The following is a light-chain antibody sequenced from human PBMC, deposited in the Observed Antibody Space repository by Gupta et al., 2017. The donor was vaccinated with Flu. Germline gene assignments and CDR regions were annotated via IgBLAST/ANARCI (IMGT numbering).Light chain of an antibody. J-gene: IGLJ3*02. CDR2: DDD. CDR3: QVWDTASDHWL. V-gene: IGLV3-21*02. Sequence: GQTASIACGGNNIGSETVHWYQQKPGQAPVLVLYDDDFCPSGIPERFSGSNSGNTATLTIRRVEAGDEADYYCQVWDTASDHWLFGAGTTLTVV. CDR1: NIGSET.